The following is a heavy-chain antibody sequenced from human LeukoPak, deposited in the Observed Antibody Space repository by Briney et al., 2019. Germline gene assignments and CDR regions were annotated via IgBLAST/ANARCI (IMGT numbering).Heavy chain of an antibody. V-gene: IGHV4-39*01. D-gene: IGHD2-15*01. CDR3: AGQPYIVVVVAATPGAGAFDI. Sequence: SETLSLTRTVSGGSISSSSYYWGWLRQPPGKGLEWIGSIYYSGSTYYNPSLKSRVTISVDTSKNQCSLKLSSVTAADTAVYYCAGQPYIVVVVAATPGAGAFDIWGQGTMVTVSS. CDR2: IYYSGST. CDR1: GGSISSSSYY. J-gene: IGHJ3*02.